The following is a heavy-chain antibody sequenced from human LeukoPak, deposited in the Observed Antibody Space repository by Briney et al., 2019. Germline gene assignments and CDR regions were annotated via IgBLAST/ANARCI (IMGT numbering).Heavy chain of an antibody. J-gene: IGHJ4*02. V-gene: IGHV3-48*01. CDR2: ISSGGSSI. CDR1: GFTFTSYS. D-gene: IGHD3-22*01. Sequence: GGSLRLSCAASGFTFTSYSMNWVRQAPGKGLEWVSYISSGGSSIYYADSVKGRFTISRDNAKNSLYLQMNSLRAEDTAVYYCAKSGYSLPFDYWGQGILVTASS. CDR3: AKSGYSLPFDY.